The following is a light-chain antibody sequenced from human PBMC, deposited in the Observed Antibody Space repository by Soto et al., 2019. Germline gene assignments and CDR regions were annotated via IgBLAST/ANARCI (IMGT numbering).Light chain of an antibody. J-gene: IGKJ4*01. CDR3: QRYDSAPLT. Sequence: DIQMTQSPSSLSASIVDLVSIALRASQGISNFLAWYQQKPGKVPKLLIYAASTLQSGVPSRFSGSGSGTDFTLTISSLQPVDVATYYCQRYDSAPLTFGGGTKV. CDR2: AAS. CDR1: QGISNF. V-gene: IGKV1-27*01.